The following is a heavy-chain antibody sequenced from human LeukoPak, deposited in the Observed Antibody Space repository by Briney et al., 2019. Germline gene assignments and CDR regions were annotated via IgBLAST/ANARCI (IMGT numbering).Heavy chain of an antibody. D-gene: IGHD6-19*01. Sequence: GGSLRLSCATPGFTCDDYAMHWVRQAPGKGLEWVSRINWNSGIIGYAYSVNSRFTISRDNAKNSLYLQINSLSAEDMALYNCAKDRGIAVVGRVDYWGQGTLVTVSS. V-gene: IGHV3-9*03. J-gene: IGHJ4*02. CDR2: INWNSGII. CDR1: GFTCDDYA. CDR3: AKDRGIAVVGRVDY.